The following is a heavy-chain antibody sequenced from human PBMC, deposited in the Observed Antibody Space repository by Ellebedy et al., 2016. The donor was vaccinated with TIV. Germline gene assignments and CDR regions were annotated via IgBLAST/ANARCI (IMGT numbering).Heavy chain of an antibody. D-gene: IGHD2-15*01. V-gene: IGHV3-7*01. J-gene: IGHJ4*02. CDR2: IKQDGSEK. Sequence: PGGSLRLSCAASGFTFSSYWMSWVRQAPGKGLEWVANIKQDGSEKYYVDSVKGRFTISRDNAKNSLYLQMKSLRAEDTAVYYCARSRLLPAGGLDNWGQGTLVTVSS. CDR1: GFTFSSYW. CDR3: ARSRLLPAGGLDN.